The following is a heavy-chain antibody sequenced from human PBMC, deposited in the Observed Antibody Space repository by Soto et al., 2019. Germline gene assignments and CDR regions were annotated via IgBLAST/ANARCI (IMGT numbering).Heavy chain of an antibody. V-gene: IGHV3-23*01. Sequence: GGSLRLSCAASGFTISGHWMHWVRQVPGKGLEWVSGISGGGRLTYYANSVKGRFTISRNNSKNTLYLQMNSLSAEDTAVYYCAKVPWDSSGYHTPPSWGQGTLVTVSS. CDR1: GFTISGHW. CDR3: AKVPWDSSGYHTPPS. D-gene: IGHD3-22*01. J-gene: IGHJ4*02. CDR2: ISGGGRLT.